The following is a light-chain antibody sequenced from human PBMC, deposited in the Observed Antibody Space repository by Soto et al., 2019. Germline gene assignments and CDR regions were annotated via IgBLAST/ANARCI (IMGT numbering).Light chain of an antibody. CDR1: QSVTNNY. Sequence: ESALTQSPGTLSLSPGERATLSCRATQSVTNNYFAWYQQKPGQSPRLLIYGVSSRATDIPNRFSGSGSGTDFTLTLSRLEPEDFVVYYCQQYSSLPHTFGQGTKLEVK. V-gene: IGKV3-20*01. J-gene: IGKJ2*01. CDR3: QQYSSLPHT. CDR2: GVS.